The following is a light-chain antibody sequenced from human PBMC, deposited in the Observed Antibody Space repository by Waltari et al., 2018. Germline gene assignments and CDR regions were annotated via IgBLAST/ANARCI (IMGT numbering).Light chain of an antibody. V-gene: IGKV4-1*01. J-gene: IGKJ4*01. Sequence: DIVMTQSPDSLAVSLGARAAINCKSSQSLLYSSNNKNSLAWYQQKPGQPPKLLIYWTSTRESGVPDRFSGSGSGTDFTLTISSLQAEDVAVYYCQQYYNTPLTFGGGTKVEIK. CDR2: WTS. CDR3: QQYYNTPLT. CDR1: QSLLYSSNNKNS.